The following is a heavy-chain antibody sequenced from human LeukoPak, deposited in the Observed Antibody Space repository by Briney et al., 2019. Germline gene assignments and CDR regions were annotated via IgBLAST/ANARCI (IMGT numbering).Heavy chain of an antibody. CDR3: TRGGGSTSGLYNWFDP. CDR1: GGSIYNYY. J-gene: IGHJ5*02. D-gene: IGHD2-2*01. V-gene: IGHV4-59*01. CDR2: ISHSGST. Sequence: SETLSLTCSVSGGSIYNYYWSWIRQPPGKGLEWIGHISHSGSTSYHPSLTSRVTISVDMSKNQFSLNLTSVTAADTAVYYCTRGGGSTSGLYNWFDPWGQGTLVTVSS.